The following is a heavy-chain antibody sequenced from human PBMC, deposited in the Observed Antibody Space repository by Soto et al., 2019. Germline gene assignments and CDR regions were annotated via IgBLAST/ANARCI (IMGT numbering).Heavy chain of an antibody. CDR2: INSDGSST. D-gene: IGHD3-10*01. V-gene: IGHV3-74*01. CDR3: ARDLWFGETRAAFDI. CDR1: GFTFSSYW. Sequence: EVQLVESGGGLVQPGGSLRLPCAASGFTFSSYWMHWVRQAPGKGLVWVSRINSDGSSTSYADSVKGRFTISRDNAKNTLYLQMNSLRAEDTAVYYCARDLWFGETRAAFDIWGQGTMVTVSS. J-gene: IGHJ3*02.